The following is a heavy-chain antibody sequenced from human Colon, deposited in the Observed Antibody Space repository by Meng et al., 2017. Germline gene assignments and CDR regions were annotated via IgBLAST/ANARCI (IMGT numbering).Heavy chain of an antibody. D-gene: IGHD4-17*01. CDR1: GCSTSSSSC. CDR2: IYHSGGT. J-gene: IGHJ4*02. Sequence: VQLWWRGQGPLKRSGTLSLTCAFSGCSTSSSSCWSWVRQPPGKGLEWIGEIYHSGGTNYTLSLKSRVTISVDKSKNQFSLKLSSVTAADTAVYYCARVRIYGLSDYWGQGTLVTVSS. V-gene: IGHV4-4*02. CDR3: ARVRIYGLSDY.